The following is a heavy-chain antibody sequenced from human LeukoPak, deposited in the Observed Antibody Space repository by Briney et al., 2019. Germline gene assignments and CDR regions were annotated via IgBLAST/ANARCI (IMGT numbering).Heavy chain of an antibody. V-gene: IGHV1-18*01. D-gene: IGHD6-19*01. J-gene: IGHJ4*02. CDR2: ISAYNGNT. CDR3: ARDAVPQQWLVRYFDY. CDR1: GYTFTSYG. Sequence: ASVKVSCKASGYTFTSYGISWVRQAPGQGLEWMGWISAYNGNTNYARKLQGRVTMTTDTSTGTAYMELRSLRSDDTAVYYCARDAVPQQWLVRYFDYWGQGTLVTVSS.